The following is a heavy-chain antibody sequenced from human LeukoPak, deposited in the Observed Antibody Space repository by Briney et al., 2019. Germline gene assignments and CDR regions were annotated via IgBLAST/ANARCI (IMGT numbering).Heavy chain of an antibody. CDR1: GFTFSSYW. J-gene: IGHJ4*02. D-gene: IGHD6-13*01. Sequence: GGSLRLSCAASGFTFSSYWMHWVRQAPGKGLVWVSRINSDGSSTSYADSVKGRFTISRDNAKNTLYLQMNSLRAEDTAVYYRARSWSSWYSAFDYWGQGTLVTVSS. CDR2: INSDGSST. V-gene: IGHV3-74*01. CDR3: ARSWSSWYSAFDY.